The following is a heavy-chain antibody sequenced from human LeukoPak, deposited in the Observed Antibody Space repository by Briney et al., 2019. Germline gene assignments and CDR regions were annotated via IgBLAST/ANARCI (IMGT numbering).Heavy chain of an antibody. CDR3: ARDPRSGVLDY. Sequence: ASVKVSCKASGYTFITYSMSWVRQAPGQGLEWMGWISPYNGNTNYAQTFHGRVTMMTDKSTSTAYMELRTLRSDDTAVYFCARDPRSGVLDYWGQGTLVTVSS. D-gene: IGHD2-15*01. CDR2: ISPYNGNT. V-gene: IGHV1-18*01. J-gene: IGHJ4*02. CDR1: GYTFITYS.